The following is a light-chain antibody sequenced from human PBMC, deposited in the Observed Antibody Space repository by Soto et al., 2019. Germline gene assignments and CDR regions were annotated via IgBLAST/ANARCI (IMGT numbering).Light chain of an antibody. CDR3: HQVGSSPET. V-gene: IGKV3-20*01. CDR2: AAT. J-gene: IGKJ1*01. CDR1: QSVADSD. Sequence: EVVLTQSPGTLSLSPGERATLSCRASQSVADSDLAWYQQKPGGAPGLLFYAATRRATGIPDRFRCSGSGPALVLAISTLEPDDFAVYYCHQVGSSPETLGQGTKVE.